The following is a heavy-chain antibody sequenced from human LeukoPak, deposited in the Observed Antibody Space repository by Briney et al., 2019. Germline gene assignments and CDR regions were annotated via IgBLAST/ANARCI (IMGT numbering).Heavy chain of an antibody. CDR2: IYYSGST. J-gene: IGHJ3*02. D-gene: IGHD6-6*01. CDR3: ARDSVPYAFDI. Sequence: SETLSLTCTVSGGSVSSGSYYWSWIRHPPGKGLEWIGYIYYSGSTNYNPSLKSRVTISVDTSKNQFSLKLSSVTAADTAVYYCARDSVPYAFDIWGQGTMVTVSS. CDR1: GGSVSSGSYY. V-gene: IGHV4-61*01.